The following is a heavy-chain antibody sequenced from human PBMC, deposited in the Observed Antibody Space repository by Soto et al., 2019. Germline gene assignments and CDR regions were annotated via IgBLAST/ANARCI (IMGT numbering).Heavy chain of an antibody. J-gene: IGHJ6*02. D-gene: IGHD2-15*01. CDR3: ARDYRAPSAGARDV. Sequence: SGTLSLTFTVSGGSISNDDYHWSWIRQPPGKGLEWIGAVYYSGSTYYNPSLKSRITISVDTSKNQFSLKLTSVTAADTAVYYCARDYRAPSAGARDVWGQGTTVTVSS. CDR2: VYYSGST. CDR1: GGSISNDDYH. V-gene: IGHV4-30-4*01.